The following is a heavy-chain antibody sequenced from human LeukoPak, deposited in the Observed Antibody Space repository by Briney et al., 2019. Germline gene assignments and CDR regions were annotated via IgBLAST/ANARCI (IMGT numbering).Heavy chain of an antibody. CDR1: GLIFSNAW. J-gene: IGHJ4*02. D-gene: IGHD1-14*01. Sequence: PGGSLRLSCAASGLIFSNAWMSWVRQAPGKGLEWVGRVKSKTGGGTTDYAAPVKGRFTISRDDSKNTLYLQMNSLKSEDTAVYYCTTELDVRPNHYWGQGTLVTVSS. CDR3: TTELDVRPNHY. CDR2: VKSKTGGGTT. V-gene: IGHV3-15*01.